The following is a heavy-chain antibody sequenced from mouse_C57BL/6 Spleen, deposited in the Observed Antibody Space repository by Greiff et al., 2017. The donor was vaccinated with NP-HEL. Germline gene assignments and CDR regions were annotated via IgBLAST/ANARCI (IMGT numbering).Heavy chain of an antibody. CDR1: GYTFTSYW. V-gene: IGHV1-52*01. Sequence: QVQLQQPGAELVRPGSSVKLSCKASGYTFTSYWMHWVKQSPIQGLEWIGNIDPSDSETHYNQKFKDKATLTVDKSSSTAYMQLSSLTSDDSAVYYCARKGIYYSMDYWGQGTSVTVSS. J-gene: IGHJ4*01. CDR2: IDPSDSET. D-gene: IGHD3-3*01. CDR3: ARKGIYYSMDY.